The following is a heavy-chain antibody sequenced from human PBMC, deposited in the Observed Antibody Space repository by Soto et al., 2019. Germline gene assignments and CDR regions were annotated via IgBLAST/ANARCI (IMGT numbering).Heavy chain of an antibody. CDR2: MYYTGNK. Sequence: PSETLSLAFTVSGCSISSRADYWDWIRQPPGKGLEWIGAMYYTGNKNYNPSLESRVTMSVDTSKNQFSLKLSSVTPTDTAVYYCARRSSSSLGSLFDPWGRGILVPVSS. CDR3: ARRSSSSLGSLFDP. J-gene: IGHJ5*02. CDR1: GCSISSRADY. V-gene: IGHV4-39*01. D-gene: IGHD6-6*01.